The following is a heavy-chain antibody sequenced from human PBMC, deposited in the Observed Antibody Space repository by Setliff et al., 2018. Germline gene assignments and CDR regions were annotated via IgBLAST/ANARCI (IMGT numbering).Heavy chain of an antibody. CDR2: MYYSGST. CDR3: ARHLLVQGTYHFDY. J-gene: IGHJ4*02. D-gene: IGHD3-10*01. V-gene: IGHV4-39*01. CDR1: GGSISSGSYY. Sequence: SETLSLTCPVSGGSISSGSYYWGWIRQSPGKGLEWIGSMYYSGSTYYNPSLKGRVTLSVDTTKNQFSLKLTPMTAADTAVYFCARHLLVQGTYHFDYWGQGSPVTVSS.